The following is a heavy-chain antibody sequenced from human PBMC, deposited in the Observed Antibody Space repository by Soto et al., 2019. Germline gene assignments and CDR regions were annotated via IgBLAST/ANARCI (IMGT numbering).Heavy chain of an antibody. J-gene: IGHJ4*02. CDR1: GFTFSRYW. Sequence: GGSLRLSCAASGFTFSRYWMTWVRQAPGKGLEWVANIKQDGSEIYYVDSVKGRFTISRDNAENSLYLQMNSLRAEDTAVYYCARDHVCSGGSFYDYWGQGTLVTVSS. V-gene: IGHV3-7*01. CDR3: ARDHVCSGGSFYDY. D-gene: IGHD2-15*01. CDR2: IKQDGSEI.